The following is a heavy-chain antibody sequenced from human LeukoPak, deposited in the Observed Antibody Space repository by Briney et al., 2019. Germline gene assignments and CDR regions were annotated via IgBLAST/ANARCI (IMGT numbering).Heavy chain of an antibody. CDR2: INWNGGST. CDR3: AREYNWNPFDI. Sequence: SAGTLRFSCAASGFTFDDYGMSWVRQAPGKGLEWVSGINWNGGSTGYADSVKGRFTISRDNAKNSLYLQMNSLRAEDTALYYCAREYNWNPFDIWGQGTMVTVSS. D-gene: IGHD1-20*01. J-gene: IGHJ3*02. CDR1: GFTFDDYG. V-gene: IGHV3-20*04.